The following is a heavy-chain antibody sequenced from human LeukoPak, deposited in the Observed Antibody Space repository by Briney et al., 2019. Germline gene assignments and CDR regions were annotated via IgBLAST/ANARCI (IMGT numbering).Heavy chain of an antibody. J-gene: IGHJ5*01. CDR1: GGSITTSPYN. CDR2: ISYSGTT. CDR3: ARHPTGYPNWFDS. V-gene: IGHV4-39*01. Sequence: SETLSLTCTVSGGSITTSPYNWGWIRQPPGKGLEWIGTISYSGTTYYKPSLKSRVTMSIDTSKNQFSLYLSSATAADTAVYYCARHPTGYPNWFDSWGQGTLVIVSS. D-gene: IGHD3-9*01.